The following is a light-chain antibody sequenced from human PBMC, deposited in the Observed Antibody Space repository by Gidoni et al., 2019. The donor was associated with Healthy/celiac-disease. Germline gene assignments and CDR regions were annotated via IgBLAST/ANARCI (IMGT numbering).Light chain of an antibody. J-gene: IGKJ1*01. CDR2: GAS. CDR1: QSVSSSY. V-gene: IGKV3-20*01. Sequence: EIVVTQSPGTLSLSPGERDTRSGRASQSVSSSYLAWYQQKPGKAPRPPIYGASSRATGIPDRFSGSGSGTDFPLTISRLEPEDFAVYYCRQYGSSPPTFGQGTKVEIK. CDR3: RQYGSSPPT.